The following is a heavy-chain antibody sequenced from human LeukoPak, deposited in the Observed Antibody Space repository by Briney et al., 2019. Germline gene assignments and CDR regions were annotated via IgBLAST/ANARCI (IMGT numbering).Heavy chain of an antibody. CDR3: AGLVVVAATRSSFDY. CDR1: GGSFSGYY. V-gene: IGHV4-34*01. D-gene: IGHD2-15*01. J-gene: IGHJ4*02. CDR2: INHSGST. Sequence: SETLSLTCAAYGGSFSGYYWSWIRQPPGKGLEWIGEINHSGSTNYNPSLKSRVTISVDTSKNQFSLKLSSVTAADTAVYYCAGLVVVAATRSSFDYWGQGTLVTVSS.